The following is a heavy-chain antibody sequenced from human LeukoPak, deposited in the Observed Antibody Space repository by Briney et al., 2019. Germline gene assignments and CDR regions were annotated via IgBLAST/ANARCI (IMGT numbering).Heavy chain of an antibody. CDR3: AKSGGYGLIDY. Sequence: SETLSLTCTVSGGSISSSSHYWGWIRQPPGKGLEWIGSIYYSGSTYYNPSLQSRVTISIDTSKNQFSLRLNPVTAADTAMYFCAKSGGYGLIDYWGQGTRVIVSS. CDR1: GGSISSSSHY. D-gene: IGHD1-26*01. V-gene: IGHV4-39*01. CDR2: IYYSGST. J-gene: IGHJ4*02.